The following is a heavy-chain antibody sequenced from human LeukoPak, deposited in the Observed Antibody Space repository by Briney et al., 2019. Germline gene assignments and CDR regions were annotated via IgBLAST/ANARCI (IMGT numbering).Heavy chain of an antibody. CDR3: AGISLGYCSSTSCSTNNWFDP. CDR2: IYYSGST. J-gene: IGHJ5*02. D-gene: IGHD2-2*01. CDR1: GGSISSYY. V-gene: IGHV4-59*01. Sequence: PSETLSLTCTVSGGSISSYYWSWIRQPPGKGLEWIGYIYYSGSTNYNPSLKSRVTISVDTSKNQFSLKLSSVTAADTAVYYCAGISLGYCSSTSCSTNNWFDPWGQGTLVTVSS.